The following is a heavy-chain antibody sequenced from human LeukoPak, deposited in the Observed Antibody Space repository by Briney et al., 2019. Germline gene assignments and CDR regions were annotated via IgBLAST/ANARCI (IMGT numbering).Heavy chain of an antibody. J-gene: IGHJ4*02. CDR1: GFTFSNAW. CDR2: IKSKTDGGTT. Sequence: GGSLRLSCAASGFTFSNAWMSWVRQAPGKGLEWVGRIKSKTDGGTTDYAAPVKGRFTISRDDSKNTLYLQMNSLKTEDTAVYYCTKDTASIAAPGYFDYWGQGTLVTVSS. CDR3: TKDTASIAAPGYFDY. D-gene: IGHD6-6*01. V-gene: IGHV3-15*01.